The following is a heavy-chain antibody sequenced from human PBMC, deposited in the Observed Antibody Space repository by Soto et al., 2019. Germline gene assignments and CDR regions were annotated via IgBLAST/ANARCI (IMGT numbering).Heavy chain of an antibody. D-gene: IGHD3-3*01. J-gene: IGHJ4*02. CDR3: ARWSYLDY. CDR1: GFIFCSYA. CDR2: ISGSDGKT. V-gene: IGHV3-23*01. Sequence: GGSLRLSCVASGFIFCSYALTWVRQAPGKGLEWVSTISGSDGKTFYADAVKGRFSISRDISRGTLYLQMNSMRADDTAIYYCARWSYLDYWGQGTRVTVSS.